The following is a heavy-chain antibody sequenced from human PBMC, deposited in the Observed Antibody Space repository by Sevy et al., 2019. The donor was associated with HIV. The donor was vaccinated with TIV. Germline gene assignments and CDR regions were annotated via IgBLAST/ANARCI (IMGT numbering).Heavy chain of an antibody. CDR3: AKTYADTTMDLYYYDS. V-gene: IGHV3-30*18. CDR1: GLTFSTYG. Sequence: GGSLRLSCAASGLTFSTYGMHWVRQALGKGLEWVALISGDGSNTYYAGSVTGRFTISRDNSKNTLYLQMNSLRADDTAMYYCAKTYADTTMDLYYYDSWGQGTLVTVSS. J-gene: IGHJ4*02. CDR2: ISGDGSNT. D-gene: IGHD5-18*01.